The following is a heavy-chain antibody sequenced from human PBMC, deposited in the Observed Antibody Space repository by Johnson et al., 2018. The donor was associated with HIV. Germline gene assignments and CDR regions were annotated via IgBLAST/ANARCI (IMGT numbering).Heavy chain of an antibody. D-gene: IGHD2-21*01. V-gene: IGHV3-30*04. CDR2: ISYDGSEK. CDR3: ARVKYAVTNHYSNAFDI. Sequence: QVQLVESGGGVVQPGRSLRLSCAAAGFIFNTYEMHWVRQAPGKGLERVAVISYDGSEKYYADSVKGRFSISRDNSTNTVYLQITGLRAEDTAVYYCARVKYAVTNHYSNAFDIWGQGTVVSVSS. CDR1: GFIFNTYE. J-gene: IGHJ3*02.